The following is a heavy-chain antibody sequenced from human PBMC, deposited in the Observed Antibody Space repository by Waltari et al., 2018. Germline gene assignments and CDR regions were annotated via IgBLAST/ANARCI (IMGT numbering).Heavy chain of an antibody. Sequence: NGGGWVRRSPGKGLEWIGPVLGSGRTSYNPSFASRVTISLDTSTYQFALKMTSATAADTALYYCAHDRGRGRYLDTWGQGTLVTVSP. D-gene: IGHD1-1*01. CDR1: NG. V-gene: IGHV4-4*02. CDR3: AHDRGRGRYLDT. J-gene: IGHJ4*02. CDR2: VLGSGRT.